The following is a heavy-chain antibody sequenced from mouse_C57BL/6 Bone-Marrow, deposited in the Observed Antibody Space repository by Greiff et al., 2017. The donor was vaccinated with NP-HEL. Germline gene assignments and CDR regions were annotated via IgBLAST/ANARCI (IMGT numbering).Heavy chain of an antibody. J-gene: IGHJ2*01. CDR3: ARQDYQYFDY. V-gene: IGHV5-6*01. Sequence: EVQLVESGGDLVKPGGSLKLSCAASGFTFSSYGMSWVRQTPDKRLEWVATISSGGSYTYYPDSVKGRFTISRDNAKNTLYLQMSSLKSEDTAMYYCARQDYQYFDYWGQGTTLTVSS. D-gene: IGHD5-5*01. CDR2: ISSGGSYT. CDR1: GFTFSSYG.